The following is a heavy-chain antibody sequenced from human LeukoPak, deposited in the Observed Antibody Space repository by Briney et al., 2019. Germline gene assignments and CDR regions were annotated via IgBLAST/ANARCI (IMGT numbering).Heavy chain of an antibody. D-gene: IGHD2-2*02. J-gene: IGHJ3*02. CDR1: GGSISIYY. Sequence: SETLSLTCTVSGGSISIYYWSWIRQPAGKGLEWIGRIYISGSTNYNPSLKSRVTISVDTSKNQFSLKLSSVTAADTAVYYCARETYCSSITCYNVVDAFDIWGQGTMVTVSS. CDR3: ARETYCSSITCYNVVDAFDI. V-gene: IGHV4-4*07. CDR2: IYISGST.